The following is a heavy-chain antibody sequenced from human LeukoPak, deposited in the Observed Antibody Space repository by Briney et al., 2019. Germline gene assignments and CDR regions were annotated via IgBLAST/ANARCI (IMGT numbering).Heavy chain of an antibody. CDR2: ISWNSGSI. CDR3: AKDAFGDSSGYCLL. CDR1: GFTFDDYA. D-gene: IGHD3-22*01. V-gene: IGHV3-9*01. J-gene: IGHJ4*02. Sequence: GGSRRLSCAASGFTFDDYAMHWVRHAPGKGLEWVSGISWNSGSIGYADSVKGRFTISRDNAKNSLYLQMNSLRAEDTALYYCAKDAFGDSSGYCLLWGQGTLVTVSS.